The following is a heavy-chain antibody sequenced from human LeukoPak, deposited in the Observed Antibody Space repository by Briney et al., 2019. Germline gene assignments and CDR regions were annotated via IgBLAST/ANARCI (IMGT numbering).Heavy chain of an antibody. Sequence: GASVQVSCKASGYTFTDYNFSWVRQAPGQGLEWMGWISTYNGNTKYAQNLQGRVTMTTDTSTSTAYMELRSLRSDDTAVYYCARDLDWVFDLWGRGTLVTVPS. CDR1: GYTFTDYN. D-gene: IGHD3-9*01. V-gene: IGHV1-18*01. CDR3: ARDLDWVFDL. J-gene: IGHJ2*01. CDR2: ISTYNGNT.